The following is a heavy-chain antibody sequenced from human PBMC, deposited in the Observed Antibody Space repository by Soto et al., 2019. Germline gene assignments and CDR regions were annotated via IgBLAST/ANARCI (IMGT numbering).Heavy chain of an antibody. CDR2: LSPSYPYT. V-gene: IGHV3-21*03. CDR1: GFDFSTFG. D-gene: IGHD3-22*01. Sequence: GGSLRLSCAASGFDFSTFGMNWVRQAPGKGLEWVSFLSPSYPYTSYADSVKGRFTISGDNAKNSVSLQMNSLRADDTGVYYCAKHYYDSSGYDYWGQGTLVTVSS. J-gene: IGHJ4*02. CDR3: AKHYYDSSGYDY.